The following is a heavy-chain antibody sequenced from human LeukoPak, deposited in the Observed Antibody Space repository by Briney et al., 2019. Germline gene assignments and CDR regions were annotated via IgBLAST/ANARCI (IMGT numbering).Heavy chain of an antibody. CDR3: ARNGQWFGELFSYYYYMDV. Sequence: ASVKVSCKVSGYTLTELSMHWVRQAPGQGLEWMGWISAYNGNTNYAQKLQGRVTMTTDTSTSTAYMELRSLRSDDTAVYYCARNGQWFGELFSYYYYMDVWGKGTTVTVSS. CDR2: ISAYNGNT. V-gene: IGHV1-18*01. J-gene: IGHJ6*03. D-gene: IGHD3-10*01. CDR1: GYTLTELS.